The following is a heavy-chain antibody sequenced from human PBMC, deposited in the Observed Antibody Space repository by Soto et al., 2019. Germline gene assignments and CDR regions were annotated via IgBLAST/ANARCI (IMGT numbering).Heavy chain of an antibody. D-gene: IGHD3-10*01. CDR3: ARVWGGAFDI. CDR1: GGSISSGGYY. CDR2: IYYSGST. Sequence: PSETLSLTCTASGGSISSGGYYWSWMRQHPGKGLEWIGYIYYSGSTNYNPSLKSRVTISVDTSKNQFSLKLSSVTAADTAVYYCARVWGGAFDIWGQGTMVTVSS. J-gene: IGHJ3*02. V-gene: IGHV4-61*08.